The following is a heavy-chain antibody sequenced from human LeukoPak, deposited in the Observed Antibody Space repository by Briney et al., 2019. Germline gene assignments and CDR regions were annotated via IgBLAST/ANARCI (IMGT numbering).Heavy chain of an antibody. V-gene: IGHV4-4*07. CDR2: IYSSGST. Sequence: SETLSLTCTVSGGSISSDYWSWIRQPAGKGLEWIGRIYSSGSTNCNPSLKSRVTMSVDTSKNQFSLKLSSVTAADTAVYYCARVRSKDVWRSYGSYYYYYYMDVWGKGTTVTISS. CDR3: ARVRSKDVWRSYGSYYYYYYMDV. CDR1: GGSISSDY. J-gene: IGHJ6*03. D-gene: IGHD3-16*01.